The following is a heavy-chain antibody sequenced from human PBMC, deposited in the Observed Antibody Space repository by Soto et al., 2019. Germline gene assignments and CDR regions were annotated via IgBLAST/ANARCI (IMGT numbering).Heavy chain of an antibody. V-gene: IGHV3-11*01. CDR2: ISSSGSTI. D-gene: IGHD2-2*01. Sequence: QVQLVESGGGVVKPGGSLRLSCAASGFTFSDHYVTWIRQAPGKGLEWVSYISSSGSTIYYADSVKGRFTISRDDAENALYLQMNSRRPEDTAVDYCESVGDVTYQDWGQGRLVTVT. J-gene: IGHJ4*02. CDR1: GFTFSDHY. CDR3: ESVGDVTYQD.